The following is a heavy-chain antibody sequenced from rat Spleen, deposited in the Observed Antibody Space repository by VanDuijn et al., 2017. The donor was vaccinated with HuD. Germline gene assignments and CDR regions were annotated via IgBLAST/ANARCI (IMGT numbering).Heavy chain of an antibody. CDR2: ISPSGGST. CDR3: ARGAGQLRD. J-gene: IGHJ2*01. CDR1: GFTFSIYD. V-gene: IGHV5-19*01. Sequence: EVQLVESGGGLVQPGRSLKLSCAASGFTFSIYDMAWVRQAPTKGLEWVASISPSGGSTYYRDSVKGRFPVSRDNAKSTLYLQMDSLRSEDTATDYGARGAGQLRDWGQGVMVTVSS. D-gene: IGHD1-10*01.